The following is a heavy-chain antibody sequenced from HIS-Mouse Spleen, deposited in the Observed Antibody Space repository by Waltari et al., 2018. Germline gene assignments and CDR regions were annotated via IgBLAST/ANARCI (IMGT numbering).Heavy chain of an antibody. V-gene: IGHV3-33*06. CDR1: GFTFSSYG. CDR2: KWYVGSNK. D-gene: IGHD1-1*01. CDR3: AKGERGDYFDY. J-gene: IGHJ4*02. Sequence: QVQLVESGGGVVQPGRSLRLSCAASGFTFSSYGMHWVRQAPGQGVEWVAVKWYVGSNKYYADSVKGQFTISRDNSKNTLYLQMNSLRAEDTAVYYCAKGERGDYFDYWGQGTLVTVSS.